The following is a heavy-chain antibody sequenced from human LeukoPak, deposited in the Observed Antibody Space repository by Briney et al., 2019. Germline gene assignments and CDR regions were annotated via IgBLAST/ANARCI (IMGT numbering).Heavy chain of an antibody. Sequence: GGSLRLSCAASGFTFYNYAVCWVRQAPVKGLEWVAFIRYDGSDKYFADIVKGRFTISRDNSKNTVYLQMNSLRVEDTAIYYCARDPLTGSYGVNWLDPWGQGTLVTVSS. V-gene: IGHV3-30*02. CDR1: GFTFYNYA. D-gene: IGHD1-26*01. CDR3: ARDPLTGSYGVNWLDP. J-gene: IGHJ5*02. CDR2: IRYDGSDK.